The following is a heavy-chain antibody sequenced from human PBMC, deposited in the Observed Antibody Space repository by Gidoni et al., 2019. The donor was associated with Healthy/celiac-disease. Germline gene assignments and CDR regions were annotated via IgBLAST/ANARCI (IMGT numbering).Heavy chain of an antibody. J-gene: IGHJ3*02. CDR1: GDSVSSNSAA. CDR3: ARDRSGSGSYYDAFDI. D-gene: IGHD1-26*01. Sequence: QVQLQQSGPGLVKPSQTLSLTCAISGDSVSSNSAAWNWIRQSPSRGLEWLGMTYYTSKWYNDYAVSVKGRISINPETFKNQFSLQLNSVTPEDTAVYYCARDRSGSGSYYDAFDIWGQGTVVTVSS. CDR2: TYYTSKWYN. V-gene: IGHV6-1*01.